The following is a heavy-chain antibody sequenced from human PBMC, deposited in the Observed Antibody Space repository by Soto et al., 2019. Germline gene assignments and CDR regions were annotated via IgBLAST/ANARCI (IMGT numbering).Heavy chain of an antibody. CDR3: ARAETALDY. CDR2: IYYTGST. J-gene: IGHJ4*02. Sequence: SETLSLTCSVSGGSVNRGSYYWNWIRQPPGKGLEWVGYIYYTGSTYYNPSLKSRVTISAGTSKNQFSLNLRSVTAADTAVYYCARAETALDYWGQGALVTVSS. V-gene: IGHV4-61*01. CDR1: GGSVNRGSYY. D-gene: IGHD5-18*01.